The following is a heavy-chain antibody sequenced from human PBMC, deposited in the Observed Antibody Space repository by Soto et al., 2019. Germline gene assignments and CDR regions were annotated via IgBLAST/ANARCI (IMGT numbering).Heavy chain of an antibody. CDR3: ARGGVTMIVVVITSNWFDP. CDR1: GGSFSGYY. Sequence: SETLSLTCAVYGGSFSGYYWSWIRQPPGKGLEWIGEINHSGSTNYNPSLKSRVTISVDTSKNQFSLKLSSVTAADTAVYYCARGGVTMIVVVITSNWFDPWGQGTLVTVSS. J-gene: IGHJ5*02. D-gene: IGHD3-22*01. V-gene: IGHV4-34*01. CDR2: INHSGST.